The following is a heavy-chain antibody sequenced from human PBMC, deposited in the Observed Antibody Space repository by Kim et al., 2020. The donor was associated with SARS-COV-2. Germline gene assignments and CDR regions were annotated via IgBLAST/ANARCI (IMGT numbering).Heavy chain of an antibody. CDR1: GGSISSGDYY. Sequence: SETLSLTCTVSGGSISSGDYYWSWIRQPPGKGLEWIGYIYYSGSTYYNPSLKSRVIISVDMSKNQFSLKLSSVTAADTAVYYCARQPVVPTAPDYWGQGTLVTVSS. CDR2: IYYSGST. CDR3: ARQPVVPTAPDY. D-gene: IGHD2-21*01. J-gene: IGHJ4*02. V-gene: IGHV4-30-4*01.